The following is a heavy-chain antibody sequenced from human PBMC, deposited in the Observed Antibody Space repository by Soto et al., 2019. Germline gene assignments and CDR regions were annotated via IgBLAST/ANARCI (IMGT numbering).Heavy chain of an antibody. Sequence: SETLSLTCTVSGGSISSSSYYWGWIRQPPGKGLEWIGSIYYSGSTYYNPSLKSRVTISVDTSKNQFSLKLSSVTAADTAVYYCASQGYSSSPPRVDWFDPWGQGTLVTVS. J-gene: IGHJ5*02. D-gene: IGHD6-13*01. CDR1: GGSISSSSYY. CDR2: IYYSGST. CDR3: ASQGYSSSPPRVDWFDP. V-gene: IGHV4-39*01.